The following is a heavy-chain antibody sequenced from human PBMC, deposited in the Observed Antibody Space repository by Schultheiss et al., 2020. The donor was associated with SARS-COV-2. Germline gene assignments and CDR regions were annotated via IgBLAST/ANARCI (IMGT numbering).Heavy chain of an antibody. J-gene: IGHJ2*01. D-gene: IGHD6-13*01. CDR2: IYYSGST. Sequence: SQTLSLTCTVSGGSISSYYWSWIRQPPGKGLEWIGYIYYSGSTNYNPSLKSRVTISVHTSKNQFSLKLSSVTAADTAVYYCARSKQQLGYWYFDLWGRGTLVTVSS. CDR1: GGSISSYY. CDR3: ARSKQQLGYWYFDL. V-gene: IGHV4-59*08.